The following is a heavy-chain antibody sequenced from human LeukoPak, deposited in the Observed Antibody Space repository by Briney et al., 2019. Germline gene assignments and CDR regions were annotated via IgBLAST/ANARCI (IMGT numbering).Heavy chain of an antibody. CDR3: ARVRATVTHCDY. CDR2: ITISSIHI. V-gene: IGHV3-21*01. Sequence: GGSLRLSCAASGFTFSSSWMTWVRQGPGKGLRWGSSITISSIHIYSADPVKGRFTTSRDNAKTSLYLQMNSLRAEDTAVYYCARVRATVTHCDYWGQGTLVTVSS. CDR1: GFTFSSSW. D-gene: IGHD4-17*01. J-gene: IGHJ4*02.